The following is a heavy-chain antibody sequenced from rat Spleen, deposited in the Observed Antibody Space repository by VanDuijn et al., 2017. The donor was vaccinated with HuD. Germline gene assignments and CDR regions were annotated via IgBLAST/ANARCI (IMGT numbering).Heavy chain of an antibody. D-gene: IGHD1-11*01. CDR1: GFTFRNYD. J-gene: IGHJ3*01. CDR2: ISTGADNT. V-gene: IGHV5S13*01. Sequence: EVQLVESGGGLMQPGRSLKLTCAASGFTFRNYDLAWVRQVPRKGLEWSASISTGADNTYYRDAVKGRFTVSRDDTNNTHYLQMDSLRSEDTATYYCAIHGGLRNWFDSWGQGTLVTVSS. CDR3: AIHGGLRNWFDS.